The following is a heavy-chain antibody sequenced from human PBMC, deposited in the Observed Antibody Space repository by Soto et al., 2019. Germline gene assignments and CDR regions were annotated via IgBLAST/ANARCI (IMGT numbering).Heavy chain of an antibody. CDR3: ARSCIEPRVFMYPFDF. Sequence: SETLSLTCAVSGGSISSGGYSWSWIRQPPGKGLEWIGYIYHSGSTYYNPSLKSRVTISVDRSKNQISLRLTSVTDADAAVYYCARSCIEPRVFMYPFDFWGQGIRVTVSS. CDR1: GGSISSGGYS. J-gene: IGHJ4*02. D-gene: IGHD2-15*01. CDR2: IYHSGST. V-gene: IGHV4-30-2*01.